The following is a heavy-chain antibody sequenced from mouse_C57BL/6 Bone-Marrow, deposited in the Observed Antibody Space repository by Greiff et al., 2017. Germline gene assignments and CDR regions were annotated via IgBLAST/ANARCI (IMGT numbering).Heavy chain of an antibody. CDR2: IYYSGTI. Sequence: VQLQQSGPGLVKPSQTVFLTCTVTGISITTGNYRWSWIRQFPGNKLEWIGYIYYSGTITYNPSLTSRTTITRDTPKNQFFLEMNSLTAEDTATYYCARDKEDGYYGYFDYWGQGTTLTVSS. CDR1: GISITTGNYR. V-gene: IGHV3-5*01. J-gene: IGHJ2*01. CDR3: ARDKEDGYYGYFDY. D-gene: IGHD2-3*01.